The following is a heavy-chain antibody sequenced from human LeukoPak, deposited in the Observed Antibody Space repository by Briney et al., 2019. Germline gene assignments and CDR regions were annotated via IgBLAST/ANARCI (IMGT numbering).Heavy chain of an antibody. V-gene: IGHV4-34*01. CDR2: MNHSGST. J-gene: IGHJ5*02. Sequence: SETLSLTCAVYGGSFSGYYWSWIRQPPGKGLEWIGEMNHSGSTNYNPSLKSRVTISVDTSKNQFSLKLSSVTAADTAVYYCARVGQWLVRWFDPWGQGTLVTVSS. D-gene: IGHD6-19*01. CDR1: GGSFSGYY. CDR3: ARVGQWLVRWFDP.